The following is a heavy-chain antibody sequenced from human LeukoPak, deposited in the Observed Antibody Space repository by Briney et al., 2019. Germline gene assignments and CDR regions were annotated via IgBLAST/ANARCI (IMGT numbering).Heavy chain of an antibody. Sequence: GGSLRLSCAASGFTFSDYYMSWICQAPGKGLEWVSYISSYGSTIYYADSVKGRFTISRDNAKNSLYLQMNSLRAEDTAVYYCARNYGSGSYCVDYWGQGTLVTVSS. CDR1: GFTFSDYY. V-gene: IGHV3-11*04. D-gene: IGHD3-10*01. J-gene: IGHJ4*02. CDR2: ISSYGSTI. CDR3: ARNYGSGSYCVDY.